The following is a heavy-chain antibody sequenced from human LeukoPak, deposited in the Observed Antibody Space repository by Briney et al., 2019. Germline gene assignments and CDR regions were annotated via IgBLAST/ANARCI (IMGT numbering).Heavy chain of an antibody. CDR3: ARGRPYFDY. CDR1: GFTVSSNY. D-gene: IGHD2-21*01. J-gene: IGHJ4*02. CDR2: IYSGGNT. V-gene: IGHV3-53*01. Sequence: GGSLRLSCAASGFTVSSNYMSWVRQAPGRGLEWVSVIYSGGNTYYAVSVKGRFTISRDSSKNTPYLQMNSLRAEDTAVYYCARGRPYFDYWGQGTLVTVSS.